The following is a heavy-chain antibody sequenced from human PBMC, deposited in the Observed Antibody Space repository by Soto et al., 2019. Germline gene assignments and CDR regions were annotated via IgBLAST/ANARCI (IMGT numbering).Heavy chain of an antibody. J-gene: IGHJ6*02. V-gene: IGHV6-1*01. Sequence: SQTLSLTCVISGDSVSSNSGAWNWIRQSPSRGLEWLGRTYYRSRWSFDYALSVKSRVTIDPDTSKNQFSLHLDSLTPEDTAVYYCAGVTRLRVMDVWAQGSPVTGSS. CDR3: AGVTRLRVMDV. D-gene: IGHD2-15*01. CDR2: TYYRSRWSF. CDR1: GDSVSSNSGA.